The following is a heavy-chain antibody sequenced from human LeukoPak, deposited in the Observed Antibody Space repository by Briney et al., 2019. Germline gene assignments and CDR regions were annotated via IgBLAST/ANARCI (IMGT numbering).Heavy chain of an antibody. D-gene: IGHD1-26*01. CDR1: GGTFSSYA. CDR2: IIPIFGTA. V-gene: IGHV1-69*05. Sequence: SVKVSCKASGGTFSSYAISWVRQAPGQGLEWMGGIIPIFGTANYAQKFQGRVTITTDESTSTAYMELSSLRSEGTAVYYCASSGRVGAAAGFDYWGQGTLVTVSS. J-gene: IGHJ4*02. CDR3: ASSGRVGAAAGFDY.